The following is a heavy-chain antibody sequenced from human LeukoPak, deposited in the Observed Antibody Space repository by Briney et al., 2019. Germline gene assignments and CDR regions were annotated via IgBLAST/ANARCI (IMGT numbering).Heavy chain of an antibody. CDR3: ARDGRGDYGGNTHIPYYFDY. CDR2: IIPIFGTA. V-gene: IGHV1-69*13. D-gene: IGHD4-23*01. J-gene: IGHJ4*02. Sequence: ASVKVSCKASGGTFSSYAISWVRQAPGQGLEWMGGIIPIFGTANYAQKFQGRVTITAGESTSTAYMELSSLRSEDTAVYYCARDGRGDYGGNTHIPYYFDYWGQGTLVTVSS. CDR1: GGTFSSYA.